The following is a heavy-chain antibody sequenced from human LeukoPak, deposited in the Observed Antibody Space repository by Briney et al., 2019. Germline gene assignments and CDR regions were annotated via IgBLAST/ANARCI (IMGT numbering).Heavy chain of an antibody. J-gene: IGHJ4*02. CDR3: ARRSGIAVAGAFDY. V-gene: IGHV3-11*01. Sequence: PGGSLRLSCAASGFTFSDYYMNWIRQAPGKGLEWVSYISSSGSIIYYADSVKGRFTISRDNSKNTLYLQMNSLRAEDTAVYYCARRSGIAVAGAFDYWGQGTLVTVSS. D-gene: IGHD6-19*01. CDR2: ISSSGSII. CDR1: GFTFSDYY.